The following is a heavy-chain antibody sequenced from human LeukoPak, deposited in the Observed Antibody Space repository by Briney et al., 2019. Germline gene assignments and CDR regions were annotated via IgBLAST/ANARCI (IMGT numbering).Heavy chain of an antibody. CDR1: GGSISGYY. CDR3: ARVGATAYYYGMDV. Sequence: SETLSLTCTVSGGSISGYYWSWIRQPPGKGLEGIGYIYYSGSTNYNPSLKSRVTIAVDTSKNQFSLKLSSVTAADTAVYYCARVGATAYYYGMDVWGQGTTVTVSS. V-gene: IGHV4-59*01. CDR2: IYYSGST. D-gene: IGHD1-26*01. J-gene: IGHJ6*02.